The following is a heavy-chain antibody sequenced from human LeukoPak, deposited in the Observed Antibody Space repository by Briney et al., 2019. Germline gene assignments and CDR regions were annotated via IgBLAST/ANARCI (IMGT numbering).Heavy chain of an antibody. CDR2: IGRNSDNI. D-gene: IGHD6-19*01. CDR1: GFSFSSYS. Sequence: GGSLRLSCAVSGFSFSSYSMDWVRRAPGKGLEWVSHIGRNSDNIFYADSVKGRFTISRDNAKSSLYLQMNSLRDEDTAVYYCARVLGWGWIDPWGQGTLVTVSS. V-gene: IGHV3-48*02. CDR3: ARVLGWGWIDP. J-gene: IGHJ5*02.